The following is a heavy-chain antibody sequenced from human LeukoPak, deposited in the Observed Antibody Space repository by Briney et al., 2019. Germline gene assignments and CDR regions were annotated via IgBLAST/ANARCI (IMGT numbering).Heavy chain of an antibody. V-gene: IGHV3-30*18. CDR2: ISYDGSNK. D-gene: IGHD2-15*01. CDR3: AKDVRYCSGGSCYYYYGMDV. Sequence: GGSLRLSCAASGFTLSSYGMHWVRQAPGKGLEWVAVISYDGSNKYYADSVKGRFTISRDNSKNTLYLQMNSLRAEDTAVYYCAKDVRYCSGGSCYYYYGMDVWGQGTTVTVSS. J-gene: IGHJ6*02. CDR1: GFTLSSYG.